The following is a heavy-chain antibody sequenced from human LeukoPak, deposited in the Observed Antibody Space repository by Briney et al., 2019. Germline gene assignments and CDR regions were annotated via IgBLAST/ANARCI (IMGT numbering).Heavy chain of an antibody. CDR3: ARSFYYGSGSTSDY. Sequence: GASVKVSCKASGYTFTGYYMHWVRQAPGQGLEWMGWINPNSGGTNYAQKFQGRVTMTRDTSISTAYMELSRLRSDDTAVYYCARSFYYGSGSTSDYWGQGTLVTVSS. V-gene: IGHV1-2*02. CDR1: GYTFTGYY. D-gene: IGHD3-10*01. J-gene: IGHJ4*02. CDR2: INPNSGGT.